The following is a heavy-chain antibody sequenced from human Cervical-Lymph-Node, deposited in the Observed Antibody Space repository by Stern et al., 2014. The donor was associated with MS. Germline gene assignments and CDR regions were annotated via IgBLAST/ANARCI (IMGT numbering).Heavy chain of an antibody. J-gene: IGHJ4*02. V-gene: IGHV1-2*02. CDR3: ARDRGSYSDY. CDR1: GYTFTAYF. CDR2: ISPKTGSA. Sequence: VPLVQSGAEVERPGASVKVSCKASGYTFTAYFLHWVRQAPGQGLEWMGWISPKTGSATYAQKLQDRVTMTRDTSINTGYMEVSSLRSDDTAVYYCARDRGSYSDYWGQGTLVAVSS. D-gene: IGHD1-26*01.